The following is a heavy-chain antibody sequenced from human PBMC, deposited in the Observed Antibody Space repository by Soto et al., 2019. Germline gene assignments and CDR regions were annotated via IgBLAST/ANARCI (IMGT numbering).Heavy chain of an antibody. D-gene: IGHD5-12*01. CDR2: INPNSGGT. Sequence: ASVEVSCKASGYTFTGYYMHWVRQAPGQGLEWMGWINPNSGGTNYAQKFQGRVTMTRDTSISTAYMELSRLRSDDTAVYYCARDRGYSGYGGNYYYYYGMDVWRQGTTVTSP. CDR1: GYTFTGYY. J-gene: IGHJ6*02. V-gene: IGHV1-2*02. CDR3: ARDRGYSGYGGNYYYYYGMDV.